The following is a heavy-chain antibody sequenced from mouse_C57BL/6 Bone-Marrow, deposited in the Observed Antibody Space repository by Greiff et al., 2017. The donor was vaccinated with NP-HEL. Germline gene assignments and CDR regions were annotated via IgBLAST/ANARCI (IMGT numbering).Heavy chain of an antibody. CDR2: ISSGGSYT. CDR1: GFTFSSYG. Sequence: EVQGVESGGDLVKPGGSLKLPCAPTGFTFSSYGMSLVRHTPDKRLVWVATISSGGSYTYYPDSVKGRFTISRDKAKNPRNLQMNSLKSEDTAMYYCARAVYYGSSPFAYWGQATLVSVSA. CDR3: ARAVYYGSSPFAY. D-gene: IGHD1-1*01. V-gene: IGHV5-6*01. J-gene: IGHJ3*01.